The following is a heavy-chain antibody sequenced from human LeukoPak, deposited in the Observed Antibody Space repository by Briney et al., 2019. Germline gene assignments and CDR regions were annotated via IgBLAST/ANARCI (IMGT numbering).Heavy chain of an antibody. CDR2: ISSSSSYI. Sequence: GGSLRLSCAASGFTFSSYSMNWVRQAPGKGLEWVSSISSSSSYIYYADSVEVRFTISRDNAKNSLYLQMNSLRAEDTAVYYCASAYYYGSGTVGAYWGQGTLVTVSS. CDR1: GFTFSSYS. V-gene: IGHV3-21*01. J-gene: IGHJ4*02. CDR3: ASAYYYGSGTVGAY. D-gene: IGHD3-10*01.